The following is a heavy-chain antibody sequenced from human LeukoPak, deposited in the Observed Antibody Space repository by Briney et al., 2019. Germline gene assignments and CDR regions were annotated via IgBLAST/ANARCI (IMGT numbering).Heavy chain of an antibody. D-gene: IGHD2-2*01. CDR1: RYTLTGYY. J-gene: IGHJ5*02. CDR2: INPNSGGT. V-gene: IGHV1-2*02. Sequence: ASVKVSCKASRYTLTGYYMHWVRQPPGQGLEWMGWINPNSGGTNYAQKFQGRVTMNRDTSITTAYMELSRLRSDDTAVYYCARARGEVVPAAEGFDPWGQGTLVTVSS. CDR3: ARARGEVVPAAEGFDP.